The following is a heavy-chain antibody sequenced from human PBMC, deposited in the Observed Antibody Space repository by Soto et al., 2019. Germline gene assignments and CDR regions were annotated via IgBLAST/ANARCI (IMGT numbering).Heavy chain of an antibody. J-gene: IGHJ5*01. CDR3: ATFATPRFYYDSSGYYRRSSETPRFFSGVSLRPS. Sequence: GGSLRLSCAASGFTFSSYAMSWVRQAPGKGLEWVSAISGSGGSTYYADSVKGRFTISRDNSKNTLYLQMNSLRAEDTAVYYCATFATPRFYYDSSGYYRRSSETPRFFSGVSLRPSWG. CDR2: ISGSGGST. V-gene: IGHV3-23*01. D-gene: IGHD3-22*01. CDR1: GFTFSSYA.